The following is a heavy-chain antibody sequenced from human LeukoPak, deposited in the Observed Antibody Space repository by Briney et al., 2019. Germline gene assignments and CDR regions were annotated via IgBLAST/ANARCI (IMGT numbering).Heavy chain of an antibody. CDR2: INHSGSA. CDR3: ARGDYCGGDCYSRPDH. D-gene: IGHD2-21*02. J-gene: IGHJ4*02. Sequence: PSETLSLTCAVYGGSFSGFYWSWIRHPPRKGLEWIGEINHSGSANYNPPLKSRLTISVDTSKNQFSLKLSSVTAADTAVYYCARGDYCGGDCYSRPDHWGRGTLVTVSS. V-gene: IGHV4-34*01. CDR1: GGSFSGFY.